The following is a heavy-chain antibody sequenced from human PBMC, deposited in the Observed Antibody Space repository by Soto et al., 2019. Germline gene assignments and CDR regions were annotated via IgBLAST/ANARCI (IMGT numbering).Heavy chain of an antibody. CDR2: INHSGST. D-gene: IGHD3-3*01. Sequence: SETLSLTCAVYGGSFSGYYWSWIRQPPGKGLEWIGEINHSGSTNYNPSLKSRVTISVDTSKNQFSLKLSSVTAADTAVYYCARERLITIFGVATYGMDVWGQGTTVTVSS. J-gene: IGHJ6*02. CDR1: GGSFSGYY. V-gene: IGHV4-34*01. CDR3: ARERLITIFGVATYGMDV.